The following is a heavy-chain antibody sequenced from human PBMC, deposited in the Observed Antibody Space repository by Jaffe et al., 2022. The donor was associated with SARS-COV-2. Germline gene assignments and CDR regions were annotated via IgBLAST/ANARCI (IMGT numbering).Heavy chain of an antibody. CDR2: INHSGST. Sequence: QVQLQQWGAGLLKPSETLSLTCAVYGGSFSGYYWSWIRQPPGKGLEWIGEINHSGSTNYNPSLKSRVTISVDTSKNQFSLKLSSVTAADTAVYYCARERPRRAHFRPWRSFDAFDIWGQGTMVTVSS. J-gene: IGHJ3*02. V-gene: IGHV4-34*01. D-gene: IGHD6-19*01. CDR3: ARERPRRAHFRPWRSFDAFDI. CDR1: GGSFSGYY.